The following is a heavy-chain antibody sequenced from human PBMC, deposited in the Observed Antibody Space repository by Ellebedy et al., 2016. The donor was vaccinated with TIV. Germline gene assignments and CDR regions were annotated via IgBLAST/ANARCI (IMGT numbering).Heavy chain of an antibody. Sequence: GESLKISCAASGFTFSTYGMSWVRQAPGKGLEWVSAIRGGDSNTYYADSVKGRSTISRDNFKNTLYLQLNRLRAEDTAVYYCAKGLTGDRGGWGWYFDLWGRGTLVTVSS. CDR2: IRGGDSNT. CDR1: GFTFSTYG. J-gene: IGHJ2*01. D-gene: IGHD7-27*01. V-gene: IGHV3-23*01. CDR3: AKGLTGDRGGWGWYFDL.